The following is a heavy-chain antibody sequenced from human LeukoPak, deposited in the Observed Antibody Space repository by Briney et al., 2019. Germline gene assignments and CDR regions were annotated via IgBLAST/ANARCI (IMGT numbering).Heavy chain of an antibody. Sequence: SETLSLTCTVSGGSISSSSYYWGWNRQPPGKGLEWIGIIYYSGSTYYNPSLKSRLTISVDTSKNQFSLKVTSVTAADTAVYYCARVCLFAGSGYYGMDVWGQGTTVTVSS. V-gene: IGHV4-39*07. J-gene: IGHJ6*02. CDR1: GGSISSSSYY. CDR3: ARVCLFAGSGYYGMDV. CDR2: IYYSGST. D-gene: IGHD3-10*01.